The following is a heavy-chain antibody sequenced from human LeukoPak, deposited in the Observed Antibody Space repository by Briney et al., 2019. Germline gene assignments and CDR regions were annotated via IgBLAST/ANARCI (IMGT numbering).Heavy chain of an antibody. CDR2: ISGHKAKT. V-gene: IGHV1-18*01. CDR3: ARGRIAGMDV. CDR1: GYTFTSYG. D-gene: IGHD6-13*01. Sequence: ASVKVSCKASGYTFTSYGISWVRQAPGQGLEWMGWISGHKAKTNYAQNLQGRVTMTTDTSMSTAYMELRSLRSEDTAVYYCARGRIAGMDVWGKGTTVTVSS. J-gene: IGHJ6*04.